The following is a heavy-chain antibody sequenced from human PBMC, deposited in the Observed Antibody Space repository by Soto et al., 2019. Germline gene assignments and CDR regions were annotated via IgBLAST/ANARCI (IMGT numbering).Heavy chain of an antibody. J-gene: IGHJ5*02. D-gene: IGHD3-3*01. CDR2: MNPNSGNT. V-gene: IGHV1-8*01. CDR1: GYTFTSYD. Sequence: GASVKVSCKASGYTFTSYDINWVRQAAGQGLEWMGWMNPNSGNTGYAQKFQGRVTMTRNTSISTAYMELSSLRSVYGTPLRVTQTQGKLGCLFPAPQSQVSERVCDP. CDR3: TQTQGKLGCLFPAPQSQVSERVCDP.